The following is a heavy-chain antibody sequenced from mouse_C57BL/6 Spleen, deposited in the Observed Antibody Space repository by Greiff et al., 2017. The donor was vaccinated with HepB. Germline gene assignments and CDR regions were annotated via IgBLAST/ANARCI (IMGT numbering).Heavy chain of an antibody. D-gene: IGHD2-4*01. CDR3: ARAGAYDYDGFAY. CDR1: GYTFTSYG. V-gene: IGHV1-81*01. Sequence: VQLQQSGAELARPGASVKLSCKASGYTFTSYGISWVKQRTGQGLEWIGEIYPRSGNTYYNEKFKGKATLTADKSSSTAYMELRSLTSEDSAVYFCARAGAYDYDGFAYWGQGTLVTVSA. CDR2: IYPRSGNT. J-gene: IGHJ3*01.